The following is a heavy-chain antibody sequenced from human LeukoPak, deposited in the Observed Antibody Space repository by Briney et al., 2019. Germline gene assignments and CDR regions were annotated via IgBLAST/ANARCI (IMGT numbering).Heavy chain of an antibody. J-gene: IGHJ1*01. V-gene: IGHV3-30*02. CDR2: IRYDGSNK. CDR1: GFTFSSYG. Sequence: GGSLRLSCAASGFTFSSYGMHWVRQAPGKGLEWVAFIRYDGSNKYYADSVKGRFTISRDNSKNTLYLQMNSLRAEDTAVYYCARGYGGNSVRHFQHWGQGTLVTVSS. CDR3: ARGYGGNSVRHFQH. D-gene: IGHD4-23*01.